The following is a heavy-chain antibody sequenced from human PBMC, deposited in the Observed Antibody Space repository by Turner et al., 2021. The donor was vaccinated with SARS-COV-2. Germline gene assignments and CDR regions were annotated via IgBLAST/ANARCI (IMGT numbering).Heavy chain of an antibody. J-gene: IGHJ4*02. CDR1: GFTVSSNY. D-gene: IGHD6-6*01. V-gene: IGHV3-53*02. CDR2: IYSGGST. CDR3: ARDGVEYSSSVIDY. Sequence: EVQLVETGGGLIQPGGSLRLSCPASGFTVSSNYMSWVRQAPGKGLEWVSVIYSGGSTYYADSVKGRFTISRDNSKNTLYLQMNSLRAEDTAVYYCARDGVEYSSSVIDYWGQGTLVTVSS.